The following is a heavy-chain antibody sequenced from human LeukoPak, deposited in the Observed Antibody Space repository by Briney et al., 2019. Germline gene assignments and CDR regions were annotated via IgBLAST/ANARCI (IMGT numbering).Heavy chain of an antibody. J-gene: IGHJ4*02. CDR1: GFTFNVYW. D-gene: IGHD2/OR15-2a*01. CDR2: IKHDGTEK. Sequence: GGSLRPSCAASGFTFNVYWMNWVRQAPGKGLEWVANIKHDGTEKNYVDSVKGRFTIYRDNAENTLYLQMNSLRAEDTAVYYCVRDFYVDYWGQGAMVTVSS. CDR3: VRDFYVDY. V-gene: IGHV3-7*03.